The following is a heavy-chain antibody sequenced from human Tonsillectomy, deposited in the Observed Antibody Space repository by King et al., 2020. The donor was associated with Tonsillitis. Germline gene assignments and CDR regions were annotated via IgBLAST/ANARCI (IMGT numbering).Heavy chain of an antibody. Sequence: QLVQSGGGVVQPGRSLRLSCETSGFSFNYYGMHWVRQAPGKGLEWVAVISHDGSQKNYADSVKGRFTISRDNSKNTLFLQMNSLRPEDTAVFYCAKNEAEDGHGSGRYISWGQGTLVTVSS. J-gene: IGHJ5*02. D-gene: IGHD6-19*01. CDR3: AKNEAEDGHGSGRYIS. CDR2: ISHDGSQK. V-gene: IGHV3-30*18. CDR1: GFSFNYYG.